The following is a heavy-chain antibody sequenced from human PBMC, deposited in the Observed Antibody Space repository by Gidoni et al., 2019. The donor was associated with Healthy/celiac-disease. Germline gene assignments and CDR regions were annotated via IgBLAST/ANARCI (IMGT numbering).Heavy chain of an antibody. D-gene: IGHD3-3*01. CDR2: IRSKANSYAT. CDR1: GFDFRGSA. Sequence: EVQLVESGGGLVQPGGSLQLSCAASGFDFRGSAMHWVRQASGKGLEWVGRIRSKANSYATAYAASVKGRFTISRDDSKNTAYLQMNSLKTEDTAVYYCTRQHDFWSGYPDYWGQGTLVTVSS. CDR3: TRQHDFWSGYPDY. J-gene: IGHJ4*02. V-gene: IGHV3-73*02.